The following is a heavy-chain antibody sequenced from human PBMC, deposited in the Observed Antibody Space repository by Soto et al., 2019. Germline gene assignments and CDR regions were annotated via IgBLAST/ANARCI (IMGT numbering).Heavy chain of an antibody. CDR1: GFTFSSYG. V-gene: IGHV3-30*18. J-gene: IGHJ4*02. Sequence: LSCAASGFTFSSYGMHWVRQAPGKGLEWVAVISYDGSNKYYADSVKGRLTISRDNSKNTLYLQMNSLRAEDTAVYYCAKERATKARYDFWSGYPGDYWGQGTLVTVSS. CDR3: AKERATKARYDFWSGYPGDY. D-gene: IGHD3-3*01. CDR2: ISYDGSNK.